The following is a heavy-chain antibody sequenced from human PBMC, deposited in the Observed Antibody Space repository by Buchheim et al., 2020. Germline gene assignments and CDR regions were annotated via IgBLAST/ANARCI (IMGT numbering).Heavy chain of an antibody. J-gene: IGHJ4*02. Sequence: EVQLVESGGGLIQPGGSLRLSCAASGFTVSSNYMTWVRQAPGKGLEWVSIIYSGGSTYYADSVKGRFTISRDNSKNTLYLQMNSLRAEDTAVYYCARDRLVGATTHFDYWGQGTL. V-gene: IGHV3-66*03. CDR2: IYSGGST. CDR1: GFTVSSNY. D-gene: IGHD1-26*01. CDR3: ARDRLVGATTHFDY.